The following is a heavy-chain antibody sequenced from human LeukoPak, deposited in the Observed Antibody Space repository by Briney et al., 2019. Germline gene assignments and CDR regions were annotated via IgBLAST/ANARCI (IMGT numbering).Heavy chain of an antibody. D-gene: IGHD3-10*01. CDR3: ASDYGSGSYYDY. J-gene: IGHJ4*02. CDR2: INSDGSST. Sequence: PGGSLRLSCAASGCTFSRYAQHWVRQAPGKGLVWISRINSDGSSTSYADSVKGRFTISRDNAKNTLYLQMNSLRAEDTAVYYCASDYGSGSYYDYWGQGTLVTVSS. CDR1: GCTFSRYA. V-gene: IGHV3-74*01.